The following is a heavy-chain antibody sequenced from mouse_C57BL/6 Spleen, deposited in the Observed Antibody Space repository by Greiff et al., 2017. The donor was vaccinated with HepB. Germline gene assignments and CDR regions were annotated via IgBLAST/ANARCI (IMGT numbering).Heavy chain of an antibody. CDR2: IWSGGST. D-gene: IGHD4-1*01. V-gene: IGHV2-2*01. J-gene: IGHJ4*01. Sequence: VKVVESGPGLVQPSQSLSITCTVSGFSLTSYGVHWVRQSPGKGLEWLGVIWSGGSTDYNAACISRLSISKDNSKSQVFFKMNSLQADDTAIYYCASPNWDYAMDYWGQGTSVTVSS. CDR1: GFSLTSYG. CDR3: ASPNWDYAMDY.